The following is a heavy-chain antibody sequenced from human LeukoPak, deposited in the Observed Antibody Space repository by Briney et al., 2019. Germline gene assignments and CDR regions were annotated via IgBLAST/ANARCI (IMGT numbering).Heavy chain of an antibody. V-gene: IGHV3-53*01. CDR2: IYSGGST. CDR1: GFTVSSNY. J-gene: IGHJ6*02. Sequence: PGGSLRLSCAASGFTVSSNYMSWVRQAPGKGLEWVSVIYSGGSTYYADSVKGRFTISRDNSKNTLYLQMNSLRAEDTAVYYCARDLRTEDGYSHGKYYYYGMDVWGQGTTVTVSS. CDR3: ARDLRTEDGYSHGKYYYYGMDV. D-gene: IGHD5-18*01.